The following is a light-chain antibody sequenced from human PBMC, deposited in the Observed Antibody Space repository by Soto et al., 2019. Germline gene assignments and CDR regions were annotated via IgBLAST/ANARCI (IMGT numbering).Light chain of an antibody. CDR2: AAS. CDR3: QKYNSAPFT. Sequence: TQSPDILSLSPGDRATLSCRASQSVSSDFLAWYQQKPGQLPKLLIQAASTLQSGVPSRFGGTKSGTEFTLTISSLQPEDVGTYYCQKYNSAPFTFGPGTKVAIK. CDR1: QSVSSDF. J-gene: IGKJ3*01. V-gene: IGKV1-27*01.